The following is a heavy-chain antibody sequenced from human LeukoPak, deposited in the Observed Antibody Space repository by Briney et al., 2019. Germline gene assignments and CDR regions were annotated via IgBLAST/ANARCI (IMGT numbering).Heavy chain of an antibody. D-gene: IGHD3-22*01. CDR2: MNPNSGNT. Sequence: PRASVKVSCKASGYTFTSYDINWLRQATGRGLEWMGWMNPNSGNTGYAQKFQGRVTMTRNTPISTAYMELSSLRSEDTAVYYCARGITDYDSSGYYLTRSYYFDYWGQGTLVTVSS. CDR1: GYTFTSYD. CDR3: ARGITDYDSSGYYLTRSYYFDY. J-gene: IGHJ4*02. V-gene: IGHV1-8*01.